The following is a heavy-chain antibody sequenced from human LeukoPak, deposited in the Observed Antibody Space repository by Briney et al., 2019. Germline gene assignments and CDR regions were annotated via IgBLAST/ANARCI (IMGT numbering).Heavy chain of an antibody. CDR1: GFTFSSYA. Sequence: GGSLRLSCAASGFTFSSYAMSWVRQAPGKGLEWVSSISSSSSYIYYADSVKGRFTISRDNAKNSLYLQMNSLRAEDTAVYYCARDLKAAAGTGNWFDPWGQGTLVTVSS. D-gene: IGHD6-13*01. V-gene: IGHV3-21*01. CDR3: ARDLKAAAGTGNWFDP. CDR2: ISSSSSYI. J-gene: IGHJ5*02.